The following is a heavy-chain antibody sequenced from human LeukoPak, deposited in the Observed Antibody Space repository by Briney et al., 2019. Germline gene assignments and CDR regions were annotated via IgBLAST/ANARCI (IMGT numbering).Heavy chain of an antibody. CDR1: GFTFSSYG. Sequence: PGRSLRLSCAASGFTFSSYGMHWVRQAPGKGLEWVSYISSSSSTIYYADSVKGRFTISRDNAKNSLYLQMNSLRDEDTAVYYCARGTSAFWSGSDDAFDIWGQGTMVTVFS. CDR3: ARGTSAFWSGSDDAFDI. J-gene: IGHJ3*02. CDR2: ISSSSSTI. D-gene: IGHD3-3*01. V-gene: IGHV3-48*02.